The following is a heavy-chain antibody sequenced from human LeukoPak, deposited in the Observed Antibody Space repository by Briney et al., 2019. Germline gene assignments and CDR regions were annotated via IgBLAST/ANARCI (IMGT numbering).Heavy chain of an antibody. CDR2: ITHSGST. D-gene: IGHD3-22*01. J-gene: IGHJ2*01. V-gene: IGHV4-38-2*02. CDR1: DYSISSGYY. Sequence: PSETLSLTCTVSDYSISSGYYWGWIRQPPGKGLEWIGSITHSGSTYYNPSLKSRVSISVDTSKNQFSLKLSSVTAADTAFYYCARDRGNYYDSSGYYYPTWYFDLWGRGTLVTVSS. CDR3: ARDRGNYYDSSGYYYPTWYFDL.